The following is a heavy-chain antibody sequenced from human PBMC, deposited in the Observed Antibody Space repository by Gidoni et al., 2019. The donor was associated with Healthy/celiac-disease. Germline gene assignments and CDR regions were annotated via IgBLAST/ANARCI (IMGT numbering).Heavy chain of an antibody. J-gene: IGHJ6*03. CDR1: GYSFTSYW. V-gene: IGHV5-51*01. CDR2: IYPGDSDT. D-gene: IGHD3-9*01. CDR3: ARWARDYDILTGQPEGLLNYYMDV. Sequence: EVQLVQSGAEVKKPGESLKISCKGSGYSFTSYWIGWVRQMPGKGLEWMGIIYPGDSDTRYSPSFQGQVTIAADKSISTAYLQWSSLKASDTAMYYCARWARDYDILTGQPEGLLNYYMDVWGKGTTVTVFS.